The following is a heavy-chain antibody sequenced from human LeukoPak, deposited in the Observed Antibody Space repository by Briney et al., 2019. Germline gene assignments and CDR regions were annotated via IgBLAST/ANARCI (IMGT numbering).Heavy chain of an antibody. D-gene: IGHD3-3*01. J-gene: IGHJ4*02. V-gene: IGHV3-33*01. CDR1: GFTFSSYG. CDR2: IWYDGSNK. CDR3: ARDRSYDFWSGYSTPDY. Sequence: PGGSLRLSCAASGFTFSSYGTHWVRQAPGKGLEWVAVIWYDGSNKYYADSVKGRFTISRDNSKNTLDLQMNSLRAEDTAVYYCARDRSYDFWSGYSTPDYWGQGTLVTVSS.